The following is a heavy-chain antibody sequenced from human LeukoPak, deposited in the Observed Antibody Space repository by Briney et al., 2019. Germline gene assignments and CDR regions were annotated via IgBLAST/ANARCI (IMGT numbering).Heavy chain of an antibody. J-gene: IGHJ4*02. CDR1: GFTVSSNY. D-gene: IGHD6-6*01. CDR2: IYSGGST. CDR3: AGGGFYVAARAFDY. Sequence: GGSLRLSCAASGFTVSSNYMSWVRQAPGKGLEWVSVIYSGGSTYYADSVKGRFTISRDNSKNTLYLQMNSLRAEDTAVYYCAGGGFYVAARAFDYWGQGTLVTVSS. V-gene: IGHV3-53*01.